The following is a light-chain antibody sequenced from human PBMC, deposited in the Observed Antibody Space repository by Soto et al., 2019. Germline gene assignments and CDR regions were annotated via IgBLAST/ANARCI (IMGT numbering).Light chain of an antibody. Sequence: QSALTQPRSVSGSPGQSVTMSCTGTSNDVGDYHYVSWYQKHPGKAPKLMIYDVGKRPSGVPDRFSGSKSGNMASLTISGLQPEDEADYYCSSYAGSYTFMVFGGGTKLTVL. V-gene: IGLV2-11*01. J-gene: IGLJ3*02. CDR1: SNDVGDYHY. CDR2: DVG. CDR3: SSYAGSYTFMV.